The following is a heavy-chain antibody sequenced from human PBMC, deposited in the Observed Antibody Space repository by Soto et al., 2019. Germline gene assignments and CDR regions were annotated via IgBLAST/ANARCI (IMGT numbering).Heavy chain of an antibody. D-gene: IGHD3-22*01. V-gene: IGHV3-30-3*01. CDR1: GFTFSRYT. CDR2: ISYNGGSD. CDR3: ATGTQGNNYESSGFDY. J-gene: IGHJ4*02. Sequence: QVQLVESGGGGVQPGRSLRLSCAASGFTFSRYTMHWVRQAPGKGLESVALISYNGGSDYYADSVKGRFTISRDNFKNTLYVQMNNLRAEDTAVYYCATGTQGNNYESSGFDYWGQGTLVTVSS.